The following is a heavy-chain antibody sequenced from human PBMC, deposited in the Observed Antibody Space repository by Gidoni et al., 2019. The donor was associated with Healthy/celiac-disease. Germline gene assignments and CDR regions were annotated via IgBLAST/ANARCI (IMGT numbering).Heavy chain of an antibody. V-gene: IGHV3-33*01. J-gene: IGHJ6*02. Sequence: QVQLVESGGGVVQPGRSLRLSCAASGFTLSSYGMHWVRQAPGKGLEWVAVIWYDGSNKYYADSVKGRFTISRDNSKNTLYLQMNSLRAEDTAVYYCAREANKLEPQFYGMDVWGQGTTVTVSS. D-gene: IGHD1-1*01. CDR1: GFTLSSYG. CDR3: AREANKLEPQFYGMDV. CDR2: IWYDGSNK.